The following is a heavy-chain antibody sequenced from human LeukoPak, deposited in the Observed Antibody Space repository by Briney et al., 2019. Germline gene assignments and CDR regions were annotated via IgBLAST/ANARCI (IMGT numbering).Heavy chain of an antibody. V-gene: IGHV3-21*04. CDR2: ISSSRSYI. J-gene: IGHJ4*02. Sequence: GGSLRLTCAASGFTFSSYSMNWVRQAPGKGLEWVSSISSSRSYIYYADSVKGRFTISRDNTKNSLYLQMNSLRAEDTAVYYCARRAGAYSHPYDYWGQGTLVTVSS. CDR3: ARRAGAYSHPYDY. CDR1: GFTFSSYS. D-gene: IGHD4/OR15-4a*01.